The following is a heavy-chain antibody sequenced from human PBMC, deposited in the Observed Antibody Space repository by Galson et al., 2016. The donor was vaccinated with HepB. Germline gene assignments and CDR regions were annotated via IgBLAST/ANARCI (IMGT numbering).Heavy chain of an antibody. Sequence: SLRLSCAASGFTFNDFAMGWVRQAPGKGLEWVSLIFGRGGGTYYRDSVKGRFTISRDNSKNTLYLQMSSLTAEDTALYYCAKYPGHPVTTYHFDYWGQGTLVTASS. D-gene: IGHD1-1*01. V-gene: IGHV3-23*01. CDR1: GFTFNDFA. J-gene: IGHJ4*02. CDR2: IFGRGGGT. CDR3: AKYPGHPVTTYHFDY.